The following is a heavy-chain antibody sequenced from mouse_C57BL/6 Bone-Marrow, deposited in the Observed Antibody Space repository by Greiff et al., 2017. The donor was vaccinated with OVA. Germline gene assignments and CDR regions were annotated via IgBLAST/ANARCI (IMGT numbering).Heavy chain of an antibody. CDR1: GFTFSSYG. D-gene: IGHD2-4*01. CDR2: ISSGGSYT. Sequence: EVMLVESGGDLVKPGGSLKLSCAASGFTFSSYGMSWVRQTPDKRLEWVATISSGGSYTYYPDSVKGRFTISRANAKNTPYLQMSSLKSEDTAMYYCARRGIYYDYDVGNYAMDYWGQGTSVTVSA. V-gene: IGHV5-6*01. CDR3: ARRGIYYDYDVGNYAMDY. J-gene: IGHJ4*01.